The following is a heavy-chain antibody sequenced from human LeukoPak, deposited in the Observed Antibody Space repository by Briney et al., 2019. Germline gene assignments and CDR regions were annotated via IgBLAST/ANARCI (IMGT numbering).Heavy chain of an antibody. V-gene: IGHV5-51*01. J-gene: IGHJ4*02. CDR1: GYSFTSYW. Sequence: GESLKISCKGSGYSFTSYWIGWVRQMPGKGLEWMGIIYPGDSDTRYSPSFQGQVTISADKSISTAYLQWSSLKASDTATYYCARHEVDYDSSGYYNKLDYWGQGTLVTVSS. CDR3: ARHEVDYDSSGYYNKLDY. CDR2: IYPGDSDT. D-gene: IGHD3-22*01.